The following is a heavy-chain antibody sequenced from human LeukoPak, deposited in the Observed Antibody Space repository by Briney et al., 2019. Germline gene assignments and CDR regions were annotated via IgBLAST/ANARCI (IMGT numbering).Heavy chain of an antibody. D-gene: IGHD3-9*01. CDR3: AKASLRYFDWFSDY. Sequence: GTPLRLSCAASGFTFNTHTMHWARQAPGKGLEWVAVISNDGDTKFYADSVKGRFTISRDNSRNTLHLQMNSLRAEDTAVYSCAKASLRYFDWFSDYWGQGTLVTVSS. CDR2: ISNDGDTK. V-gene: IGHV3-30-3*01. CDR1: GFTFNTHT. J-gene: IGHJ4*02.